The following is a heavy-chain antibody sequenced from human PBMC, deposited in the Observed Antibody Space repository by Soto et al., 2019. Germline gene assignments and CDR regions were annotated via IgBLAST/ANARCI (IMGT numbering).Heavy chain of an antibody. Sequence: QMQLQESGAGLVKPSQTLSLICTVSGGSISSGGYYWSWIRQHPGKGLEWIGYIYRSGNACYNPSLKSRVAISVDTSKNQFSLKVSSVTVADTAVYYCARKNDFSSGSSYYFGLDVWGQGTSVTVSS. D-gene: IGHD3-3*01. V-gene: IGHV4-31*03. CDR3: ARKNDFSSGSSYYFGLDV. CDR2: IYRSGNA. CDR1: GGSISSGGYY. J-gene: IGHJ6*02.